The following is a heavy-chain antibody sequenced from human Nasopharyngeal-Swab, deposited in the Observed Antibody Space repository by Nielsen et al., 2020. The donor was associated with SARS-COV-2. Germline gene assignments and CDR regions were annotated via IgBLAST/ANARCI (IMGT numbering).Heavy chain of an antibody. CDR2: INPNSGGT. D-gene: IGHD2-2*01. Sequence: ASVKVSCKASGGTFSSYAISWVRQAPGQGLEWMGWINPNSGGTNYAQKFQGWVTMTRDTSISTAYMELSRLRSDDTAVYYCARGPPAASREYYYYYYYMDVWGKGTTVTVSS. CDR1: GGTFSSYA. CDR3: ARGPPAASREYYYYYYYMDV. J-gene: IGHJ6*03. V-gene: IGHV1-2*04.